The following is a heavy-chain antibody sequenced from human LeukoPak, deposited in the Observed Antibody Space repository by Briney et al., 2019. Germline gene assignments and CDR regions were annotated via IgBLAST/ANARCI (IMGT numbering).Heavy chain of an antibody. V-gene: IGHV3-7*03. D-gene: IGHD3-16*01. CDR2: INHNGNVN. J-gene: IGHJ6*02. Sequence: GGSLRLSCAASGFTFHDHAMHWVRQVPGKGLEWVASINHNGNVNYYVDSVKGRFTISRDNAKNSLYLQMSNLRAEDTAVYFCARGGGLDVWGQGATVTVSS. CDR1: GFTFHDHA. CDR3: ARGGGLDV.